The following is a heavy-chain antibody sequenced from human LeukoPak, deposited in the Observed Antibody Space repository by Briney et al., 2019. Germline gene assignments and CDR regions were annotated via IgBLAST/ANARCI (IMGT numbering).Heavy chain of an antibody. V-gene: IGHV3-23*01. CDR3: AKDRREFTVTPRAPLGYYGMDV. CDR1: GFTYNFDYYG. CDR2: ISGHGSSP. D-gene: IGHD4-17*01. Sequence: PGGSLRLSCLGSGFTYNFDYYGMSWVRQAPGKGLEWVATISGHGSSPFYADSVRGRFTISRDNSKNTLYLQMNSLRAEDTAVYYCAKDRREFTVTPRAPLGYYGMDVWGQGTTVTVSS. J-gene: IGHJ6*02.